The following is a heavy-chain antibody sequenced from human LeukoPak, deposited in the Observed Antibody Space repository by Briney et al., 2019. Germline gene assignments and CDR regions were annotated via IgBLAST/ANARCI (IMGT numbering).Heavy chain of an antibody. D-gene: IGHD3-3*01. V-gene: IGHV4-34*01. J-gene: IGHJ6*02. CDR1: GGSFSGYY. CDR2: INHSGST. Sequence: SETLCLTCAVYGGSFSGYYWSWIRQPPGKGLEWIGEINHSGSTNYNPSLESRVTISVDTSKNQFSLKLSSVTAADTAVYYCARLLALWGQGTTVTVSS. CDR3: ARLLAL.